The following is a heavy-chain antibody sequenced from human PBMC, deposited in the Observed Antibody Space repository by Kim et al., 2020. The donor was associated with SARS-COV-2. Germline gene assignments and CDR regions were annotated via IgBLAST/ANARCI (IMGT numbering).Heavy chain of an antibody. D-gene: IGHD6-19*01. CDR3: ASYSSGWLDY. Sequence: GGSLRLSCAASGFTFSSYAMSWVRQAPGKGLGWVSDISGSGGSTYYADSVKGRFTISRDNSKNTLYLQMNSLRAEDTAVYYCASYSSGWLDYWGQGTLVTVSS. J-gene: IGHJ4*02. V-gene: IGHV3-23*01. CDR2: ISGSGGST. CDR1: GFTFSSYA.